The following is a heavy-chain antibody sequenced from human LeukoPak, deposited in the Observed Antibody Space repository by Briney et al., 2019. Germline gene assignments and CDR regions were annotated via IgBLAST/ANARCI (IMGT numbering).Heavy chain of an antibody. CDR2: IYYSGST. CDR1: GGSISSSSYY. J-gene: IGHJ6*02. D-gene: IGHD3-3*01. Sequence: SETLSLTCTVSGGSISSSSYYWGWIRQPPGKGLEWIGSIYYSGSTYYNPSLKSRVTISVDTSKNQFSLKLSSVTAADTAVYYCARSPRFLEWLLYLRGDYYYYCGMDVWGQGTTVTVSS. V-gene: IGHV4-39*01. CDR3: ARSPRFLEWLLYLRGDYYYYCGMDV.